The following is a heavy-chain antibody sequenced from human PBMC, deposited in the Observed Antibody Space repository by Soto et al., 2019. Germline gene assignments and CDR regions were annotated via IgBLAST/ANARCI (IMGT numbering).Heavy chain of an antibody. Sequence: EEQLVESGGGLVKPGGSLRLSCAASGFTFSSYSMNWVRQAPGKGLEWVSSISSSSSYIYYADSVKGRFTISRDNAKNSLYLQMNSLRAEDTAVYYCARDSYCTNGVCYRDGMDVWGQGTTVTVSS. J-gene: IGHJ6*02. D-gene: IGHD2-8*01. CDR2: ISSSSSYI. V-gene: IGHV3-21*01. CDR1: GFTFSSYS. CDR3: ARDSYCTNGVCYRDGMDV.